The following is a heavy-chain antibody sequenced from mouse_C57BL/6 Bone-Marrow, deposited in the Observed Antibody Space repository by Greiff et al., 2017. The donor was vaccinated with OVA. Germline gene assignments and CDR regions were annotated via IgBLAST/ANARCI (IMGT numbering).Heavy chain of an antibody. CDR2: IWSGGST. D-gene: IGHD2-12*01. CDR3: ARNAYYITADYWYFDD. J-gene: IGHJ1*03. Sequence: VQLQQSGPGLVQPSQSLSITCTVSGFSLTSYGVHWVRQSPGKGLEWLGVIWSGGSTDYNAAFISRLSISKDNSKSHVFFKTNSLQADDTAIDYCARNAYYITADYWYFDDWGTGTTVTVSS. V-gene: IGHV2-2*01. CDR1: GFSLTSYG.